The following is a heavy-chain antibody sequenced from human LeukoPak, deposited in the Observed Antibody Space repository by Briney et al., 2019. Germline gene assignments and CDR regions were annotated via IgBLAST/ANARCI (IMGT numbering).Heavy chain of an antibody. CDR1: GGTFSSYT. CDR3: AALYYYDSSGYYPIDY. D-gene: IGHD3-22*01. J-gene: IGHJ4*02. V-gene: IGHV1-69*02. CDR2: IIPILGIA. Sequence: SVKVSCKASGGTFSSYTISWVRQAPGQGLKWMGRIIPILGIANYAQKFQGRVTITADKSTSTAYMELSSLRSEDTAVYYCAALYYYDSSGYYPIDYWGQGTLVTVSS.